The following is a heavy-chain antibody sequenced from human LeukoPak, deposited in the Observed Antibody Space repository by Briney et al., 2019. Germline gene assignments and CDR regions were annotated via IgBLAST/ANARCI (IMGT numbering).Heavy chain of an antibody. CDR3: ASGLVVVAAIPFDY. CDR1: GFTFDDYA. J-gene: IGHJ4*02. D-gene: IGHD2-15*01. V-gene: IGHV3-9*01. Sequence: QLGGSLRLSCAASGFTFDDYAMHWVRQAPGKGLEWVSDISWNSGSIGYADSVKGRFTISRDNAKNSLYLQMNSLRAEDTAVYYCASGLVVVAAIPFDYWGQGTLVTVSS. CDR2: ISWNSGSI.